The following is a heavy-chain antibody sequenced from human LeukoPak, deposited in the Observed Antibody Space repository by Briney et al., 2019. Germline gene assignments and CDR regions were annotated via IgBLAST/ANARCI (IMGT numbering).Heavy chain of an antibody. J-gene: IGHJ6*02. CDR1: GYTFTSYG. CDR3: ARAPIVVVVAAKPNYYYYGMDV. D-gene: IGHD2-15*01. V-gene: IGHV1-18*01. CDR2: ISAYSGNT. Sequence: VASVKVFCKASGYTFTSYGISGVRQAPGQGLEWMGWISAYSGNTNYAQKLQGRVTMTTDTSTSTAYMELRSLRSDDTAVYYCARAPIVVVVAAKPNYYYYGMDVWGQGTTVTVSS.